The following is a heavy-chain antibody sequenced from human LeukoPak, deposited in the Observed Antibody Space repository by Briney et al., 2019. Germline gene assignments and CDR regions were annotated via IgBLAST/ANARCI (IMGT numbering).Heavy chain of an antibody. Sequence: PGGSLRLSCAASGFTFSSYGMHWVRQAPGKGLEWVAVISYDGSNKYYADSVKGRFTISRDNSKNTLYLQMNSLRAEDTAVYYCAKAVSGYWYFDLWGRGTLVTVSS. D-gene: IGHD2/OR15-2a*01. CDR1: GFTFSSYG. CDR2: ISYDGSNK. J-gene: IGHJ2*01. V-gene: IGHV3-30*18. CDR3: AKAVSGYWYFDL.